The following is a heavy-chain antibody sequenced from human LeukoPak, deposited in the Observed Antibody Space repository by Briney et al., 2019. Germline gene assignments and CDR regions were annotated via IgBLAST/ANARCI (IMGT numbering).Heavy chain of an antibody. J-gene: IGHJ4*02. CDR3: TRRNLISSSGTNAYYFDD. CDR2: IGASGGDT. Sequence: GGSLRLSCAASGFTFSSYAMHWVRQAPGKRLEWVSTIGASGGDTYYADSVKGRFTISRDNSKNTVYLQMNSLRAEDTAVYYCTRRNLISSSGTNAYYFDDWGQGTLVTVSS. CDR1: GFTFSSYA. V-gene: IGHV3-23*01. D-gene: IGHD1-1*01.